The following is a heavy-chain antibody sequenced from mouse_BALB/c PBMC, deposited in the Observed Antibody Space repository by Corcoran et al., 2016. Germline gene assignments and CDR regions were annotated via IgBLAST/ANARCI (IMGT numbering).Heavy chain of an antibody. V-gene: IGHV9-1*02. D-gene: IGHD2-2*01. CDR1: GYTFTNYG. CDR3: ARGGLPLAY. J-gene: IGHJ3*01. CDR2: INTYTGEP. Sequence: QIQLVQSGPELKKPGETVKISCKASGYTFTNYGMNWVKQAPGKGLKWMGWINTYTGEPTYADDFKGRFAFSLETSASTAYLQIHNLKNEDRATYFCARGGLPLAYWGQGTLVTVSA.